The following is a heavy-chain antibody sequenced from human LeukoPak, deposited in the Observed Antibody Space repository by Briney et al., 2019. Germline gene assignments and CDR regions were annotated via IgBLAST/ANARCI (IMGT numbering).Heavy chain of an antibody. V-gene: IGHV3-48*03. Sequence: PGGSLRLSCAASGFTFSSYEMNWVRQAPGKGLEWVSYISSSGSTIYYADSVKGRFTISRDNAKNSLYLQMNSLRAEDTAVYYCARDFGLGCCFDYWGQGTLVTVSS. CDR1: GFTFSSYE. D-gene: IGHD3-16*01. CDR2: ISSSGSTI. CDR3: ARDFGLGCCFDY. J-gene: IGHJ4*02.